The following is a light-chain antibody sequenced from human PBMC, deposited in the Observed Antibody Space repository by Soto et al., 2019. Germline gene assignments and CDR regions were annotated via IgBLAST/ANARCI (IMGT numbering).Light chain of an antibody. V-gene: IGKV1-27*01. Sequence: DIQMTQSPSSLSASVGGRVTITCRARQDIGNFLAWYQQKPGRVPKLLIYATSTLQSGVPSRFSGRVSGTDFTLTISSLQPEDASTYYCQKYNSAPYTFGQGTKLEIK. CDR3: QKYNSAPYT. J-gene: IGKJ2*01. CDR1: QDIGNF. CDR2: ATS.